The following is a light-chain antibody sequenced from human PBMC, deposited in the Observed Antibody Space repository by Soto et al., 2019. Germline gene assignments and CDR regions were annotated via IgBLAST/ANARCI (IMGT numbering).Light chain of an antibody. J-gene: IGKJ4*01. CDR2: DAS. V-gene: IGKV3-11*01. CDR3: QQRSNWPLT. Sequence: EVVLTQSPVTLPLSPVYRFTLSCRASQSFSSYYLAWYQQKPGQAPRLLIYDASNRATGIPARFSGSGSGTDFTLTISSLEPEDFAVYYCQQRSNWPLTFGGGTKV. CDR1: QSFSSY.